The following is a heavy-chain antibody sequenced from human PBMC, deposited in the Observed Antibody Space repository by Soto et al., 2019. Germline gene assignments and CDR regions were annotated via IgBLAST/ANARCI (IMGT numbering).Heavy chain of an antibody. Sequence: SETLSLTCTVSGGSISSYYWSWIRQPPGKGLEWIGYIYYSGSTNYNPSLKSRVTISVDTSKNQFSLKLSSVTAADTAVYYCARERYGSGSYYFDYWGQGTLVTVSS. CDR3: ARERYGSGSYYFDY. V-gene: IGHV4-59*01. CDR2: IYYSGST. D-gene: IGHD3-10*01. CDR1: GGSISSYY. J-gene: IGHJ4*02.